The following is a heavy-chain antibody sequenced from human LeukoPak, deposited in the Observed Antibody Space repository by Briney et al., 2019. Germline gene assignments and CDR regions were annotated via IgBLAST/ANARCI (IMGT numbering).Heavy chain of an antibody. CDR3: VREGEGPLSKDFDY. V-gene: IGHV1-2*02. J-gene: IGHJ4*02. D-gene: IGHD2/OR15-2a*01. CDR1: GFTFTDHY. CDR2: IGPHSTFT. Sequence: ASVKVSCKASGFTFTDHYIHWVRQGPGQGLEWMGYIGPHSTFTSSPQEFQGRVTMTRDASMSTAYMELTRLTSDDTAVYYCVREGEGPLSKDFDYWGQGTLVTVSS.